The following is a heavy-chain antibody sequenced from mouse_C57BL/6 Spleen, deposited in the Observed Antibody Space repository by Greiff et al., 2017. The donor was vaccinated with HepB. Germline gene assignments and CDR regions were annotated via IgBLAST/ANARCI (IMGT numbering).Heavy chain of an antibody. J-gene: IGHJ2*01. CDR1: GYAFSSYW. CDR3: ARGGDGYYVEDFDY. Sequence: QVQLQQSGAELVKPGASVKISCKASGYAFSSYWMNWVKQRPGKGLEWIGQIYPGDGDTNYNGKFKGKATLTADKSSSTAYMQLSSLTSEDSAVYFCARGGDGYYVEDFDYWGQGTTLTVSS. D-gene: IGHD2-3*01. V-gene: IGHV1-80*01. CDR2: IYPGDGDT.